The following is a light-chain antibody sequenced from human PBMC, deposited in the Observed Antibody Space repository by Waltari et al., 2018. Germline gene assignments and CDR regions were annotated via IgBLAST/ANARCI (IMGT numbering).Light chain of an antibody. Sequence: EVVLTQSPGTLSLSPGERATLSCRASQSVSSSYFAWYQQKPGQAPRLLIYGTSSRATGIPDRFSGSGSGTDFTLTISRLEPEDFAVYYCQQYSNSPQVTFGQGTRLEIK. V-gene: IGKV3-20*01. CDR2: GTS. CDR1: QSVSSSY. CDR3: QQYSNSPQVT. J-gene: IGKJ5*01.